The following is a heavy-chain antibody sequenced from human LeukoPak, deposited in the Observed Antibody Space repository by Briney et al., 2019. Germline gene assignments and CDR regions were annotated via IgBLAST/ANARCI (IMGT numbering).Heavy chain of an antibody. V-gene: IGHV4-31*03. Sequence: PSETLSLTCTVSGGSISSGGYYWSWIRQHPGKGLEWIGYIYYSGSTYYNPSLKSRVTISVDTSKNQFSLKLSSVTAADTAVYYCARHCSSTSCYTVPNYYYYYGMDVWGQGTTVTVSS. J-gene: IGHJ6*02. CDR1: GGSISSGGYY. CDR2: IYYSGST. CDR3: ARHCSSTSCYTVPNYYYYYGMDV. D-gene: IGHD2-2*02.